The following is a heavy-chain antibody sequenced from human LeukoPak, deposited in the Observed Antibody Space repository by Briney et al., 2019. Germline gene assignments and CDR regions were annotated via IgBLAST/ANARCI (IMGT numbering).Heavy chain of an antibody. V-gene: IGHV3-23*01. CDR2: ISGSGGGT. D-gene: IGHD1-26*01. J-gene: IGHJ4*02. CDR1: GFTFSSYA. CDR3: AKSRIVLVHYFDY. Sequence: PGGSLRLSCAASGFTFSSYAMSWVRQAPGKGLEWVSAISGSGGGTYYADSVKGRFTISRDNSKNTLHLQMNSLRAEDTAVYYCAKSRIVLVHYFDYWGQGTLVTVSS.